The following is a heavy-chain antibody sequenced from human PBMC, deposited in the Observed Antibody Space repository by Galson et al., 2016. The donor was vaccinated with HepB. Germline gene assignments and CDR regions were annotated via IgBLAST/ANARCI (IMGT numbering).Heavy chain of an antibody. Sequence: SETLSLTCAVSGGSISNSNWWNWVRQPPGKGLEWIGKIYHSGSTNYNPSLKSRVTISVDKSKNQFSLKLSSVTAADTAVYYCARDEVAVPGYYHYGMDVWGQGTTVTVSS. J-gene: IGHJ6*02. CDR3: ARDEVAVPGYYHYGMDV. V-gene: IGHV4-4*02. CDR2: IYHSGST. D-gene: IGHD6-19*01. CDR1: GGSISNSNW.